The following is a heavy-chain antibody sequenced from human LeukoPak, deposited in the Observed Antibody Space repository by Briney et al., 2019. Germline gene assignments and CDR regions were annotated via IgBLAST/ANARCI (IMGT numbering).Heavy chain of an antibody. D-gene: IGHD3-9*01. CDR1: GFTFNDHA. V-gene: IGHV3-23*01. CDR3: AKNVREADWYYYYMDV. CDR2: ISGSGVTT. J-gene: IGHJ6*03. Sequence: GGSLRLSCAPSGFTFNDHAMHWVRQAPGKGLEWISAISGSGVTTFYADSVKGRFTISRDNSKNTLYLQMNSLRAEGTAVYYCAKNVREADWYYYYMDVWGKGTTVTVSS.